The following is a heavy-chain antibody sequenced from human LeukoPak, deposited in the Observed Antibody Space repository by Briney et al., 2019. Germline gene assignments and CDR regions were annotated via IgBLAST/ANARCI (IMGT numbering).Heavy chain of an antibody. CDR3: AGDRRLFYYDSSGYSPGLTY. CDR1: GYTFTGYY. J-gene: IGHJ4*02. CDR2: INPNSGGT. Sequence: GASVKVSCKASGYTFTGYYMHWVRQAPGQGLEWMGWINPNSGGTNYAQKFQGRVTMTRDTSISTAYMELSRLRSEDTAVYYCAGDRRLFYYDSSGYSPGLTYWGQGTLVTVSS. D-gene: IGHD3-22*01. V-gene: IGHV1-2*02.